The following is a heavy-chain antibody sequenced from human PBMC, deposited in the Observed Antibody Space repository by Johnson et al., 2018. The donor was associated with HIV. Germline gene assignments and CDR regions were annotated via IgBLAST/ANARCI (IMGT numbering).Heavy chain of an antibody. Sequence: VQLVESGGGLVQPGGSLRLSCAASGFTVSSNYMSWVRQAPGKGLEWVSVLSSGGSTYYADSVKGRFTISRDNSKNTLYLQMDSLRAEDMGVYYCATDYNFWSGRPDSFDVWGQGTVVTVSS. D-gene: IGHD3-3*01. V-gene: IGHV3-66*02. CDR2: LSSGGST. CDR3: ATDYNFWSGRPDSFDV. J-gene: IGHJ3*01. CDR1: GFTVSSNY.